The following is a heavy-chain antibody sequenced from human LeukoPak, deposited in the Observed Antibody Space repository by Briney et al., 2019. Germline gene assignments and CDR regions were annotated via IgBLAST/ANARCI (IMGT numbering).Heavy chain of an antibody. V-gene: IGHV3-48*01. CDR1: GFTLSSYS. J-gene: IGHJ3*02. D-gene: IGHD2-2*01. Sequence: GGSLRLSCAASGFTLSSYSMNWVRQAPGKGLEWVSYISSSSSTIYYADSVKGRFTISRDNAKNSLYLQMNSLRAEDTAVYYCARDQSLYCSSTSCPPSDAFDIWGQGTMVTVSS. CDR3: ARDQSLYCSSTSCPPSDAFDI. CDR2: ISSSSSTI.